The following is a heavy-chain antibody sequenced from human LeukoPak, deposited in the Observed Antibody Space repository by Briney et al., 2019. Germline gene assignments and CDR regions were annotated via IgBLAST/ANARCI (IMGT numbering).Heavy chain of an antibody. CDR1: GFTFSSYS. CDR2: ISSSSSYI. D-gene: IGHD6-13*01. V-gene: IGHV3-21*01. Sequence: PGGSLRLSCAASGFTFSSYSMNWVRQAPGKGLEWVSSISSSSSYIYYADSVKGRFTISRDNAKNSLHLQMNSLRAEDTAVYYCARAYSSSWYALGGYYFDYWGQGTLVTVSS. CDR3: ARAYSSSWYALGGYYFDY. J-gene: IGHJ4*02.